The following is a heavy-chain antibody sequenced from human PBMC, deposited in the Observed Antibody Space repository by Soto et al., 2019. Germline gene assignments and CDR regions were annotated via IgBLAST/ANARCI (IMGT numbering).Heavy chain of an antibody. CDR1: GGCISSGGYS. J-gene: IGHJ5*02. Sequence: AVSGGCISSGGYSWSWIRQPPGKGLEWIGYIYHSGSTYYNPSLKSRVTISVDRSKNQFSLKLSSVTAADTAVYYCARAVAAAVWFDPWGQGTLVTVSS. CDR2: IYHSGST. D-gene: IGHD6-13*01. V-gene: IGHV4-30-2*01. CDR3: ARAVAAAVWFDP.